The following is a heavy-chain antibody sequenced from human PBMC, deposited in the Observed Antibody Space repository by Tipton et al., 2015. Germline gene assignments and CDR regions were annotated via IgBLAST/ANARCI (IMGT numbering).Heavy chain of an antibody. J-gene: IGHJ4*02. Sequence: TLSLTCSVSGDSINRYYWSWIRQPPGKGLECIGYIYYTGSTHYNPSLKSRVTISVDTSKSQFFLKLSSVTAADTAVYYCASNYDSSGGYFDYWGQGTLVTVSS. V-gene: IGHV4-59*12. CDR2: IYYTGST. D-gene: IGHD3-22*01. CDR1: GDSINRYY. CDR3: ASNYDSSGGYFDY.